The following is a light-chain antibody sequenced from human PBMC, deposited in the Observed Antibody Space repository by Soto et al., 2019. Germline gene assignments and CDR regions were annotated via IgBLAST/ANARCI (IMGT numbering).Light chain of an antibody. CDR1: QDITNY. J-gene: IGKJ5*01. V-gene: IGKV1-33*01. CDR2: DAY. Sequence: DIQMTQSPSSLSASVGDRVTIICQASQDITNYLNWYQQKPGKAPKLLIYDAYNLETGVPSRFNGSGSGTHFSVTISIRQPGDIAPCYCQQFDNVPFTFGQGTRLEMK. CDR3: QQFDNVPFT.